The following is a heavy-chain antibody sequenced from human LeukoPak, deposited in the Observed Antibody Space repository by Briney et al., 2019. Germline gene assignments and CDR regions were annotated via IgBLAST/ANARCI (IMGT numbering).Heavy chain of an antibody. D-gene: IGHD3-3*01. CDR1: GYSFTSYW. Sequence: KHGESLKFSCKGSGYSFTSYWIGWVRQMPGKGLEWMGIIYPGDSDTRYSPSFQGQVTISADKSISTAYLQWSSLKASDTAMYYCARLTWLGWSGPGAFDIWGQGTMVTVSS. CDR2: IYPGDSDT. J-gene: IGHJ3*02. CDR3: ARLTWLGWSGPGAFDI. V-gene: IGHV5-51*01.